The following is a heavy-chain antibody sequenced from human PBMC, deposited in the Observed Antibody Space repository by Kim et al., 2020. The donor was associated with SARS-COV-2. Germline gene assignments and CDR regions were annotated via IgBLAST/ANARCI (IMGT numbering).Heavy chain of an antibody. CDR2: IKQDGSEK. V-gene: IGHV3-7*03. D-gene: IGHD6-6*01. J-gene: IGHJ6*02. Sequence: GGSLRLSCAASGFTFSSYWMSWVRQAPGKGLEWVANIKQDGSEKYYVDSVKGRFTISRDNAKNSLYLQMNSLRAEDTAVYYCARDEPGDSSSASYYYGMDVWGQGTTVTVSS. CDR3: ARDEPGDSSSASYYYGMDV. CDR1: GFTFSSYW.